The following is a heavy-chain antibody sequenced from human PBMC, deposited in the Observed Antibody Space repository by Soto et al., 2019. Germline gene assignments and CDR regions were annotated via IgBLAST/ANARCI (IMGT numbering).Heavy chain of an antibody. V-gene: IGHV4-39*01. Sequence: SETLSLTCTVSGGPISSSNHFWGWIRQPPGKGLEWIGTIYYTGNTYYNSSLKSRVTMSVDTSRNQFSLKLSSVTAADTAVYYCARHGSGGHRNWFDPWGPGIPVTVSS. CDR1: GGPISSSNHF. D-gene: IGHD6-19*01. CDR3: ARHGSGGHRNWFDP. J-gene: IGHJ5*02. CDR2: IYYTGNT.